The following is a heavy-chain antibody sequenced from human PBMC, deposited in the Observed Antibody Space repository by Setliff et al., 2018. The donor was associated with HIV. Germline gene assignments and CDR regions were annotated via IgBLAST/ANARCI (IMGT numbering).Heavy chain of an antibody. J-gene: IGHJ6*03. CDR3: ARDAFDYTAYYYSYMDV. V-gene: IGHV4-34*01. Sequence: SETLSLTCAVYGGSFSGYYWSWIRQPLGKGLEWIGEINHSGSTNYNPSLKSRVTISVDTSMDQFSLKLNSVTAADTAVYYCARDAFDYTAYYYSYMDVWGKGTTVTVSS. D-gene: IGHD4-4*01. CDR1: GGSFSGYY. CDR2: INHSGST.